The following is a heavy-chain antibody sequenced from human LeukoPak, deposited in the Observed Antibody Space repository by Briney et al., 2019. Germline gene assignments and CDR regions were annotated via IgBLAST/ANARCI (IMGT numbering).Heavy chain of an antibody. V-gene: IGHV3-15*01. D-gene: IGHD3-22*01. Sequence: GGSLRLSCAASGFTFSNAWMSWVRQAPGKGLEWVGRIKSKTDGGTTDYAAPVKGRFTISRDDSKNTLYLQMNSLKTEDTAVYYCAKHLGGNYFDRPFDYWGQGTLVTVSS. CDR3: AKHLGGNYFDRPFDY. CDR1: GFTFSNAW. J-gene: IGHJ4*02. CDR2: IKSKTDGGTT.